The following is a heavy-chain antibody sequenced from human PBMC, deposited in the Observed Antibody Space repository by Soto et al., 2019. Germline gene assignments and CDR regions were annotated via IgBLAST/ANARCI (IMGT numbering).Heavy chain of an antibody. D-gene: IGHD5-18*01. CDR2: ISSSGGST. Sequence: EVHLLESGGGLVQPGGSLRLSCAASGFTFSTYGVYWVRQAPGKGLEWVSDISSSGGSTYYADSVRGRFTVSRDNSKNTLYLQMNSLRAEDTALYYCAKGGTAIPRLDYWGQGTLVTVSS. CDR1: GFTFSTYG. J-gene: IGHJ4*02. V-gene: IGHV3-23*01. CDR3: AKGGTAIPRLDY.